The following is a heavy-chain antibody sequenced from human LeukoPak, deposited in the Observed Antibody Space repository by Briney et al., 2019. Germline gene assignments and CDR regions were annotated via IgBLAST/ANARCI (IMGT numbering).Heavy chain of an antibody. CDR1: GGSISSSSYY. CDR2: IYYSGST. V-gene: IGHV4-39*07. CDR3: ARGIEYGDYASFDY. D-gene: IGHD4-17*01. J-gene: IGHJ4*02. Sequence: SPSETLSLTCTVSGGSISSSSYYWGWIRQPPGKGLEWIGSIYYSGSTNYNPSLKSRVTISVDTSKNQFSLKLSSVTAADTAVYYCARGIEYGDYASFDYWGQGTLATVSS.